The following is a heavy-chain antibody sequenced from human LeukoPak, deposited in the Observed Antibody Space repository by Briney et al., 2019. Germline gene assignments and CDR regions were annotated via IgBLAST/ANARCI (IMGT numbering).Heavy chain of an antibody. CDR3: ARGAAHSYGYFSDY. D-gene: IGHD5-18*01. V-gene: IGHV3-48*04. CDR1: GFVFGDYS. CDR2: ISTSSNTL. Sequence: GGSLRLTCAASGFVFGDYSMSWVRQAPGKGLEWLSFISTSSNTLYYADSVKGRFTVSRDNANSALYVQMNGLRAEDTATYFCARGAAHSYGYFSDYWGQGIPVVVSS. J-gene: IGHJ4*02.